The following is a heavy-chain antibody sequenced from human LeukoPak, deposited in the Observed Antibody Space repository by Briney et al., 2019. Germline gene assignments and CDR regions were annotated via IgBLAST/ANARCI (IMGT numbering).Heavy chain of an antibody. CDR1: GGSISSYY. CDR2: VHYSGGS. D-gene: IGHD5-12*01. Sequence: SETLSLTCAVSGGSISSYYWSWIRQPPGKGLEWVGYVHYSGGSKYSPSLNSRVTMSVDRSKNQFSLKLTSVIAADTAVYYCARGPGGRYSGYDWDYWGQGALVTVSS. J-gene: IGHJ4*02. V-gene: IGHV4-59*01. CDR3: ARGPGGRYSGYDWDY.